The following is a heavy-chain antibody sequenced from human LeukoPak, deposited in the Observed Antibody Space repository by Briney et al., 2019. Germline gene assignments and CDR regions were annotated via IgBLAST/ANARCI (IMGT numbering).Heavy chain of an antibody. CDR1: GYTFTHHY. CDR3: ASEGYGVKPFGS. Sequence: GASVKVSCKVSGYTFTHHYLHWVRQAPGQGLEWMGRINPNSGETNYKDKLQGRITMTRATSISTAYLEMTRLTSDDTAVYYCASEGYGVKPFGSWGQGTLVIVSS. V-gene: IGHV1-2*06. CDR2: INPNSGET. D-gene: IGHD2-8*01. J-gene: IGHJ5*01.